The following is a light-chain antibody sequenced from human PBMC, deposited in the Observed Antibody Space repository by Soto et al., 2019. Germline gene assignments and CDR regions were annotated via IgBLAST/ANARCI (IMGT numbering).Light chain of an antibody. CDR1: QSISSY. CDR3: QQSYGTPRT. Sequence: DIQMTQSPSSLSASVGYRFTITCRASQSISSYLNWYQQKPGKAPKLLIYAASSLQSGVPSRFSGSGSGTDFTLTISSLQPEDFATYYCQQSYGTPRTFGQGTKVDIK. V-gene: IGKV1-39*01. CDR2: AAS. J-gene: IGKJ1*01.